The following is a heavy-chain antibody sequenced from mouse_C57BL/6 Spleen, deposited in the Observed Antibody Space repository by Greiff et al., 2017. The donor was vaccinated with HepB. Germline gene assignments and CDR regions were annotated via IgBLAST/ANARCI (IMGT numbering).Heavy chain of an antibody. Sequence: VQLQQSGPELVKPGASVKISCKASGYTFTDYNMDWVKQSHGKSLEWIGDINPNNGGTNYNQKFKGKATLTVDKSSSTAYMELRSLTSEDTAVYYCAREEGVWFAYWGQGTLVTVSA. V-gene: IGHV1-18*01. CDR2: INPNNGGT. J-gene: IGHJ3*01. CDR1: GYTFTDYN. CDR3: AREEGVWFAY.